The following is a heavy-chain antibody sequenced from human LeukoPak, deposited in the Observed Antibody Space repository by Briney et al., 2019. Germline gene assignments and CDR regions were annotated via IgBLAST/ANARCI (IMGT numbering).Heavy chain of an antibody. CDR1: GDSISSSSYY. V-gene: IGHV4-39*01. J-gene: IGHJ4*02. CDR2: IYYSGST. Sequence: SETLSLTCTVSGDSISSSSYYWGWIRQPPGKGLEWIGSIYYSGSTYYNPSLKSRVTISVDTSKNQFPLKLSSVTAADTAVYYCTAPYFDYWGQGTLVTVSS. CDR3: TAPYFDY.